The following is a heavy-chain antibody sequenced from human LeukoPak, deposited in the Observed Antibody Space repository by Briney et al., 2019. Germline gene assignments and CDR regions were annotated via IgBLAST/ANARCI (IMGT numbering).Heavy chain of an antibody. D-gene: IGHD6-19*01. Sequence: PGRSLRLSCAASGFTFSSYAMTWVRQAPGKGLEWVSGVKSGGDKTYYADSVKGRFTISRDNSKNTLYLQMNSLRAEDTAVYYCAKDQAGWRFDYWGQGTQVTVSS. CDR2: VKSGGDKT. J-gene: IGHJ4*02. V-gene: IGHV3-23*01. CDR1: GFTFSSYA. CDR3: AKDQAGWRFDY.